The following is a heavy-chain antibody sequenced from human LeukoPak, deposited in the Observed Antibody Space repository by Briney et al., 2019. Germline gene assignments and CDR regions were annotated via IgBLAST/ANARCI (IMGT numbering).Heavy chain of an antibody. CDR2: VFHSGST. J-gene: IGHJ4*02. CDR3: ARGGGTPTTVVTPFDY. D-gene: IGHD4-23*01. V-gene: IGHV4-4*01. Sequence: PGGSLRLSCAASGFTFSSYAMSWVRQPPGKGLEWIGEVFHSGSTNYSPSLRSRVTISVDKSRNQFSLKLHSVTAADTAVYFCARGGGTPTTVVTPFDYWGQGTLVTVSA. CDR1: GFTFSSYAM.